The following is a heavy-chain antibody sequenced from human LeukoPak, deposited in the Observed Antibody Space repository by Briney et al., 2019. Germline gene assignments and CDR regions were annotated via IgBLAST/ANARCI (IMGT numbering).Heavy chain of an antibody. CDR1: GFTFSSYG. V-gene: IGHV3-30*02. CDR3: AKDKISSGYGDY. CDR2: IRYDGSNK. D-gene: IGHD3-3*01. Sequence: GSLRLSCAASGFTFSSYGMHWVRQAPGKGLEWVAFIRYDGSNKYYADSVKGRFTISRDNSKNTLYLQMNSLRAEDTAVYYCAKDKISSGYGDYWGQGTLVTVSS. J-gene: IGHJ4*02.